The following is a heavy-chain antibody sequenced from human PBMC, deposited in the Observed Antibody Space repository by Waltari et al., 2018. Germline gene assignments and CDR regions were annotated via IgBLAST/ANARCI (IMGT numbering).Heavy chain of an antibody. D-gene: IGHD6-19*01. J-gene: IGHJ4*02. Sequence: EVQLVESGGGLVQPGRSLRLSCTASGFTFGDYAMSWFRQAPGKGLEWVVFIRSKAYGGTTEYAASVKGRFTISRDDSKSIAYLQMNSMKTEDTAVYYCTRVSGSGWSDYWGQGTLVTVSS. CDR2: IRSKAYGGTT. CDR1: GFTFGDYA. V-gene: IGHV3-49*03. CDR3: TRVSGSGWSDY.